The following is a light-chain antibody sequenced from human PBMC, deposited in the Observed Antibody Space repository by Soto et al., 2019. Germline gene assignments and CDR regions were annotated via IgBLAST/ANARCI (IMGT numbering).Light chain of an antibody. CDR1: SNDVGTYNY. V-gene: IGLV2-8*01. CDR2: EVN. J-gene: IGLJ2*01. Sequence: QSVLTQPPSASGSPGQSVTISCTGTSNDVGTYNYVSWYQQHSGKAPKLMIFEVNKRPSGVPDRFSGSKSGNTASLTVSGLQAEDEADYYCSSYAGSNNYVLFGGGTKLTVL. CDR3: SSYAGSNNYVL.